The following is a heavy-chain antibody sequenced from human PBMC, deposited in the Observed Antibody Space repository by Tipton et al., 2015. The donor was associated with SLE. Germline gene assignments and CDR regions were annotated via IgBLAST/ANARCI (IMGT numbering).Heavy chain of an antibody. Sequence: SLRLSCAASGFTFSTYAMHWVRQAPGKGLEWVAVISSDGSHKYYADSVKGRFTISRDNSKNTLYLQMNSLRTEDTAVYFCARTADCSSTTCYTGVGYFQHWGQGTLVTVSS. CDR1: GFTFSTYA. V-gene: IGHV3-30*04. D-gene: IGHD2-2*02. CDR3: ARTADCSSTTCYTGVGYFQH. CDR2: ISSDGSHK. J-gene: IGHJ1*01.